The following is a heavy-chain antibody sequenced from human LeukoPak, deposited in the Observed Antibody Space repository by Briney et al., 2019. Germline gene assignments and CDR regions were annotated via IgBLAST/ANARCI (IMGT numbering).Heavy chain of an antibody. CDR2: MNPNSGNT. CDR3: AGESVYCSSTSCPDY. CDR1: GYTFTSYD. V-gene: IGHV1-8*03. Sequence: ASVKVSCKASGYTFTSYDINWVRQATGQGLEWVGWMNPNSGNTGYAQKFQGRVTITRNTSISTAYMELSSLRSEDTAVYYCAGESVYCSSTSCPDYWVQGTLVTVSS. D-gene: IGHD2-2*01. J-gene: IGHJ4*02.